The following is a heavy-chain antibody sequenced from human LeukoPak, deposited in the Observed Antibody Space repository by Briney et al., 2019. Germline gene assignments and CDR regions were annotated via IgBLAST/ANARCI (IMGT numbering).Heavy chain of an antibody. V-gene: IGHV3-7*01. CDR3: ASEINWGSGAFDV. Sequence: GGSLRLSCAGSGFMFSNYWMTWVRQAPGKGLEWVANIKEDGSEKYYVDSMKGRTTISRDNAKNSLYLQMNSLRPEDTAVYYCASEINWGSGAFDVWGQGTIVTVSS. J-gene: IGHJ3*01. CDR1: GFMFSNYW. D-gene: IGHD7-27*01. CDR2: IKEDGSEK.